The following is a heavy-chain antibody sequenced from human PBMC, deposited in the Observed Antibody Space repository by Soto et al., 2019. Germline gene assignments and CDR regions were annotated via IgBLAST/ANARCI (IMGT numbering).Heavy chain of an antibody. CDR3: ARDTMTPYYDSSGYVPPERYYGMDV. V-gene: IGHV4-31*03. Sequence: PSETLSLTCTVSGGSISSGGYYWSWIRQHPGKGLEWIGYIYYSGSTYYNPSLKSRVTISVDTSKNQFSLKLSSVTAADTAVYYCARDTMTPYYDSSGYVPPERYYGMDVWGQGTTVTVSS. CDR1: GGSISSGGYY. D-gene: IGHD3-22*01. J-gene: IGHJ6*02. CDR2: IYYSGST.